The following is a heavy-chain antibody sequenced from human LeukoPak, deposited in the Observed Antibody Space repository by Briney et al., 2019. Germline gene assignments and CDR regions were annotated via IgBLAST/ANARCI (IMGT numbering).Heavy chain of an antibody. D-gene: IGHD5-18*01. CDR2: INPNSGGT. CDR1: GYTFTSYY. CDR3: ASSVDTAMTSDVGLDI. Sequence: ASVKVSCKASGYTFTSYYMHWVRQAPGQGLEWMGWINPNSGGTNYAQKFQGRVTMTRDTSISTAYMELSRLRSDDTAVYYCASSVDTAMTSDVGLDIWGQGTMVTVSS. J-gene: IGHJ3*02. V-gene: IGHV1-2*02.